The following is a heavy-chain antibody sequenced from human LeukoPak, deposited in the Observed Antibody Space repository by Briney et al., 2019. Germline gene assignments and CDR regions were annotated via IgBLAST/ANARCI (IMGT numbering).Heavy chain of an antibody. CDR3: AKAERYFDWPFDY. Sequence: PGGSLRLSCAASRFTFSSYAMSWVRQAPGKGLEWVSAISGSGGSTYYADSVKGRFTISRDNSKNTLYLQMNSLRAEDTAVYYCAKAERYFDWPFDYWGQGTLVTVSS. CDR1: RFTFSSYA. J-gene: IGHJ4*02. V-gene: IGHV3-23*01. D-gene: IGHD3-9*01. CDR2: ISGSGGST.